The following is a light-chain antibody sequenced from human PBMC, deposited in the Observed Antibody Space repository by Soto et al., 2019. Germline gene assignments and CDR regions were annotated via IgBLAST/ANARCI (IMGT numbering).Light chain of an antibody. Sequence: EIVLTQSPATLSLSPGERGTLSCRPSQSVTSYLAWYQQKPGQAPRLLIYDASNRATGIPARFSGSGSGTDFTLTIRSLEPEDFAVYYCQQRSNWPPLTFGGGTKVEIK. CDR3: QQRSNWPPLT. CDR1: QSVTSY. V-gene: IGKV3-11*01. CDR2: DAS. J-gene: IGKJ4*01.